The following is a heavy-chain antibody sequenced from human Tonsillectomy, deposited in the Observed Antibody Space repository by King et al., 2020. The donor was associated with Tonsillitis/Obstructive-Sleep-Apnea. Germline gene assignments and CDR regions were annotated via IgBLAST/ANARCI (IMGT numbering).Heavy chain of an antibody. V-gene: IGHV5-51*03. Sequence: VQLVESGAEVKKPGESLKISCEGSGYSFTIYWIGWVRQMPGKGLEWMGIIYPGDSDTRYSPSFQGQVTISADKSISTAYLQWSSLKASDTAMYYCARLTPGPGYSSGWVVWFDPWGQGTLVTVSS. CDR3: ARLTPGPGYSSGWVVWFDP. CDR1: GYSFTIYW. D-gene: IGHD6-19*01. CDR2: IYPGDSDT. J-gene: IGHJ5*02.